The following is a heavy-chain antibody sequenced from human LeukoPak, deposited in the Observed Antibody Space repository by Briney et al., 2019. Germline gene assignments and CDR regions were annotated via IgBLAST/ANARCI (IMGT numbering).Heavy chain of an antibody. CDR1: NESVSRGSYS. Sequence: SETLSLTCAVANESVSRGSYSWSWIRQSPGKGLEWIGYIYYTGGTYYNPSLKSRVTISADKSKNEFSLKLSSVTAADTAVYYCARDISGYCSGGSCYYRDYWGQGTLVTVSS. CDR2: IYYTGGT. J-gene: IGHJ4*02. D-gene: IGHD2-15*01. CDR3: ARDISGYCSGGSCYYRDY. V-gene: IGHV4-30-2*06.